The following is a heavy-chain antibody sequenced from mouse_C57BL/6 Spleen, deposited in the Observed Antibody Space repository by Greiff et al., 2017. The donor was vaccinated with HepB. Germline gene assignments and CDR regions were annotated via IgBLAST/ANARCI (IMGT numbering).Heavy chain of an antibody. J-gene: IGHJ4*01. V-gene: IGHV1-7*01. CDR2: INPSSGYT. CDR1: GYTFTSYW. D-gene: IGHD2-3*01. CDR3: ARDDGYYYAMDY. Sequence: VQVVESGAELAKPGASVKLSCKASGYTFTSYWMHWVKQRPGQGLEWIGYINPSSGYTKYNQKFKDKATLTADKSSTKAYMQLSSLTYEDAAVYYCARDDGYYYAMDYWGQGTSVTVSS.